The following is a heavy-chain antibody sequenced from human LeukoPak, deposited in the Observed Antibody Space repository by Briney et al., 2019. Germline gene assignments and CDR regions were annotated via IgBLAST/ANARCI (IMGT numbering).Heavy chain of an antibody. V-gene: IGHV4-61*02. CDR1: GGSISSGSYY. J-gene: IGHJ6*03. CDR2: IYTSGST. Sequence: SQTLFLTCTVFGGSISSGSYYWGWIRQPAGKGLEWIGRIYTSGSTNYNPSLKSRVTISVDTSKNQFSLKLSSVTAADTAVYYCARDSSSSWYPVRDYYYMDVWGKGTTVTVSS. CDR3: ARDSSSSWYPVRDYYYMDV. D-gene: IGHD6-13*01.